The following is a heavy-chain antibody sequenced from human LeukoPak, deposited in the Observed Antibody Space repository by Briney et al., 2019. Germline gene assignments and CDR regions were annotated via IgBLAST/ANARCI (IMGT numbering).Heavy chain of an antibody. D-gene: IGHD3-10*01. CDR2: ISAYNGNT. J-gene: IGHJ4*02. CDR3: ARDVKSAGTMVRGVRDY. V-gene: IGHV1-18*01. Sequence: ASVKVSCKASGYTFTSCGISWVRQAPGQGLEWMGWISAYNGNTDYAQKLQGRVTMTTDTSTSTAYMELRSLRSDDTAVYFCARDVKSAGTMVRGVRDYWGQGTLVTVSS. CDR1: GYTFTSCG.